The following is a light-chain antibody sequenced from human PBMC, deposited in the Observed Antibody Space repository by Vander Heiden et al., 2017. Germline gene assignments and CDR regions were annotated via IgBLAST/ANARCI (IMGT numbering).Light chain of an antibody. CDR1: SNDVGGYNF. V-gene: IGLV2-11*01. CDR2: DVS. Sequence: QSALTQPRSVSGSPGPSVTISCTGTSNDVGGYNFVSWHQHHPGKAPKLMIYDVSKRPSGVPDRFSGSKSGNTASLTISGLQAEDEADYYCCSYAGSYTVVFGGGTKLTVL. J-gene: IGLJ2*01. CDR3: CSYAGSYTVV.